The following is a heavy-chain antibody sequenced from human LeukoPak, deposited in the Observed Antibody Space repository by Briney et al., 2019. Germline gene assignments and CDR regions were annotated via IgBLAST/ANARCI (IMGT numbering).Heavy chain of an antibody. CDR2: IWYDGSNK. CDR1: GFTFSSYG. Sequence: GGSLRLSCAASGFTFSSYGMHWVRQAPGKGLEWVAVIWYDGSNKYYADSEKGRFTISRDNSKNTLYLQMNSLRAEDTAVYYCARGSELSNGDAFDIWGQGTMVTVSS. V-gene: IGHV3-33*01. CDR3: ARGSELSNGDAFDI. D-gene: IGHD1-26*01. J-gene: IGHJ3*02.